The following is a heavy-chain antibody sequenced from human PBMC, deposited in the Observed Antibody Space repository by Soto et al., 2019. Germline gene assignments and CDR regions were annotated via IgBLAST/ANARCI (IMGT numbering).Heavy chain of an antibody. CDR3: AKCEVMMTTSVGWCNRFDH. CDR1: GFTFSTFA. Sequence: EVQLLEAGGSLVQPGGSLRLSCAASGFTFSTFAMNWVRQAPGEGRERVSSISGSGGNTQYAASVKGRVTISVDTSNNTRYLQMNTLRAEETAVYYSAKCEVMMTTSVGWCNRFDHWVQRTLVIVSS. CDR2: ISGSGGNT. J-gene: IGHJ5*02. V-gene: IGHV3-23*01. D-gene: IGHD2-21*01.